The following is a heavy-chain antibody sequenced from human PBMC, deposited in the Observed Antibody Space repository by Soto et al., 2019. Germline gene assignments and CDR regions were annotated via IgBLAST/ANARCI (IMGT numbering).Heavy chain of an antibody. J-gene: IGHJ4*02. CDR3: ARRRGIVLMALHY. Sequence: EVQLVESGGGLVQPGGSLRLSCEASGLTFSSYSMNWVRQAPGKGLEWVSYISSSSSNIYYADSVKGRFTISRDNAKNSLYLQLNSLTAADTAVYYCARRRGIVLMALHYWGQGTLVTVCS. CDR2: ISSSSSNI. D-gene: IGHD2-8*01. V-gene: IGHV3-48*01. CDR1: GLTFSSYS.